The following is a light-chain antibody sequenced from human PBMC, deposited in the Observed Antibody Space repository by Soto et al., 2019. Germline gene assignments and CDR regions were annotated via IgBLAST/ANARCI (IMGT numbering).Light chain of an antibody. J-gene: IGKJ1*01. V-gene: IGKV3-15*01. Sequence: EIAMTQAPATLLGSDSDRATLSCRASQSVSSNLAWYQQKPGQAPRLLIYGASTRATGIPARFSGSGSGTEFTLTISSLQSEDFAVYYCQQDNKWRGKFGQGTKVEIK. CDR3: QQDNKWRGK. CDR1: QSVSSN. CDR2: GAS.